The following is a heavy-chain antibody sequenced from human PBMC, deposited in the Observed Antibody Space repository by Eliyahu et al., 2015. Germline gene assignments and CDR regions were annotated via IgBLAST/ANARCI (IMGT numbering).Heavy chain of an antibody. Sequence: EVQLVESGGGLVQPGGSLRLSCAGSGFTFSGSWMAWFRQGPGKGLEWAAVIDPHGNERSYVDSVKGRFIISRDNAKSSVFLQMNSLRVEDTAVYYCAKLWAGVTAPDWGQGTLVTVSS. CDR2: IDPHGNER. CDR3: AKLWAGVTAPD. J-gene: IGHJ4*02. V-gene: IGHV3-7*01. CDR1: GFTFSGSW. D-gene: IGHD2-8*01.